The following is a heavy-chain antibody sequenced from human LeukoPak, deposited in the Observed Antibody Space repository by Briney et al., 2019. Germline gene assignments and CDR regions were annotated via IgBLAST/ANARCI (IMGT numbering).Heavy chain of an antibody. CDR2: IKSKTDGGTT. J-gene: IGHJ4*02. V-gene: IGHV3-15*01. Sequence: GGSLRLSCAASGFTFSNAWMSWVRQAPGKGLEWVGRIKSKTDGGTTDYAAPVKGRFTISRDDSKNTLYLQMNSLKTEDTAVYYCTTDTDYDFWSGRNRELYYFDYWGQGTLVTVSS. D-gene: IGHD3-3*01. CDR1: GFTFSNAW. CDR3: TTDTDYDFWSGRNRELYYFDY.